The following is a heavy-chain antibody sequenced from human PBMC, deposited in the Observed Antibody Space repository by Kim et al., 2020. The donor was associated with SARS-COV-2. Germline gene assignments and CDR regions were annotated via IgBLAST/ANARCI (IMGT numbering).Heavy chain of an antibody. Sequence: GGSLRLSCAASGLTFSTYAMSWVRQAPGKGLEWVSAISGSGESTYYAVYVEGRFTISRDNSKNTVYLQINSLRAEDTALYCCTKEVNGKVVTDGDFD. CDR3: TKEVNGKVVTDGDFD. CDR1: GLTFSTYA. V-gene: IGHV3-23*01. D-gene: IGHD3-22*01. J-gene: IGHJ3*02. CDR2: ISGSGEST.